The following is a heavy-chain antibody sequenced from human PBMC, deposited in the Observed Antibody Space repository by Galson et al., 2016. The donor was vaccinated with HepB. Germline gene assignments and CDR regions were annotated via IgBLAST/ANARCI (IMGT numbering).Heavy chain of an antibody. J-gene: IGHJ4*02. Sequence: SVKVSCKASEYTFTKYAMHWVRQAPGQRLEWMGRINGGGDTKYSQNFQGRVTITRYTSATTVYMALTSLKSEDTAVDYCARSEYSGYDCYLDYWGQGTLVTVAS. V-gene: IGHV1-3*01. CDR2: INGGGDT. CDR3: ARSEYSGYDCYLDY. D-gene: IGHD5-12*01. CDR1: EYTFTKYA.